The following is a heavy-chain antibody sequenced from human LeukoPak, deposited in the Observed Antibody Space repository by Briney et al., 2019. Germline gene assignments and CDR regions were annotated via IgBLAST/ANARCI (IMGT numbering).Heavy chain of an antibody. CDR1: GFTFSSYA. CDR3: AKRGIAAAASFDY. D-gene: IGHD6-13*01. CDR2: ISGNGDYT. J-gene: IGHJ4*02. Sequence: GGSLRLSCAASGFTFSSYAMSWVRQAPGKGVEWVSTISGNGDYTYYADSVKGRFTISRDNSKNTLYLQMNSLRADDTAVYYCAKRGIAAAASFDYWGQGTPVSVSS. V-gene: IGHV3-23*01.